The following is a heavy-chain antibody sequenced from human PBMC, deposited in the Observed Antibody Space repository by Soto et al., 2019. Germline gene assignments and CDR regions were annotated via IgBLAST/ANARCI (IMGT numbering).Heavy chain of an antibody. D-gene: IGHD1-26*01. V-gene: IGHV3-33*01. CDR1: GFNFIRYG. Sequence: LRLSCAASGFNFIRYGMHWVRQAPGKGLEWVAVIWYDGSNKYYVDSVKGRFTISRDNSKNTLYLQMNSLRAEDTAVYYCARTEMGATHLYYYGMDVWGQGTTVTVSS. CDR3: ARTEMGATHLYYYGMDV. J-gene: IGHJ6*02. CDR2: IWYDGSNK.